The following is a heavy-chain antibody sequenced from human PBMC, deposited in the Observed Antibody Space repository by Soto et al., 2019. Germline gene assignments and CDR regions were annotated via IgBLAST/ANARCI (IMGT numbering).Heavy chain of an antibody. V-gene: IGHV3-23*01. CDR3: AKVRDYGSGSYHRIPYYFDY. CDR1: GFTFSSYA. Sequence: GGSLRLSCAASGFTFSSYAMSWVRQAPGKGLEWVSAISGSGGSTYYADSVKGRFTISRDNSKNTLYLQMNSLRAEDTAVYYCAKVRDYGSGSYHRIPYYFDYWGQGTLVTVSS. D-gene: IGHD3-10*01. J-gene: IGHJ4*02. CDR2: ISGSGGST.